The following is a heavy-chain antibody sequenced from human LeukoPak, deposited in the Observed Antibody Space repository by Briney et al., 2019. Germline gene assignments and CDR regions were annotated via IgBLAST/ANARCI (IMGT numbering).Heavy chain of an antibody. V-gene: IGHV3-30-3*01. CDR2: ISYAGSNK. CDR1: GFTFSSYA. J-gene: IGHJ4*02. D-gene: IGHD3-16*02. Sequence: GGSLRLSCAASGFTFSSYAMHWVRQAPGKGLEWVAVISYAGSNKYYADSVKGRFTISRDNSKNTLYLQMNSLRAEDTAVYYCLRLGELSHYWGQGTLVTVSS. CDR3: LRLGELSHY.